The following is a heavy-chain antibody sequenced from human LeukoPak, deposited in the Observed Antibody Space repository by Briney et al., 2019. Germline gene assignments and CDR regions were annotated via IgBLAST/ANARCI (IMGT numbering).Heavy chain of an antibody. CDR2: IYYSGST. J-gene: IGHJ4*02. CDR3: ACEDYYGSGSPGY. D-gene: IGHD3-10*01. V-gene: IGHV4-59*01. CDR1: GGSISSYY. Sequence: SETLSLTCTVSGGSISSYYWSWIRQPPGKGLEWIGYIYYSGSTNYNPSLKSRVTISVDTSKNQFSLKLSSVTAADTAVYYCACEDYYGSGSPGYWGQGTLVTVSS.